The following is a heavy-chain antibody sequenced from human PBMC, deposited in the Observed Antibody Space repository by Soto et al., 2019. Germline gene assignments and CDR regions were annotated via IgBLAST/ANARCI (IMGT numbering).Heavy chain of an antibody. CDR3: ARAPGGPGIAEY. V-gene: IGHV1-3*05. CDR1: GYTFTSYG. CDR2: INAGNGNT. Sequence: QVQLVQSGAEEKKPGASVKVSCKASGYTFTSYGMHWVRQAPGQRLEWMGWINAGNGNTKYSQKFQGRVTITRDTSASTAYMALSSLRSEDTAVYYCARAPGGPGIAEYWGQGTLVTVSS. J-gene: IGHJ4*02. D-gene: IGHD6-13*01.